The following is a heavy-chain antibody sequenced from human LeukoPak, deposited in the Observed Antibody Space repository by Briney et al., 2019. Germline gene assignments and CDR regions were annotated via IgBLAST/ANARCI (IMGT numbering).Heavy chain of an antibody. CDR2: ISSNGGST. J-gene: IGHJ4*02. CDR1: GFTFSSYA. D-gene: IGHD3-22*01. CDR3: ARGLYDSSGYYHDY. V-gene: IGHV3-64*01. Sequence: GGSLRLSCAASGFTFSSYAMHWVRQAPGKGLEYVSAISSNGGSTYYANSVKGRFTISRDNSKNTLYLQMGSLRAQDMAVYYCARGLYDSSGYYHDYWGQGTLVTVSS.